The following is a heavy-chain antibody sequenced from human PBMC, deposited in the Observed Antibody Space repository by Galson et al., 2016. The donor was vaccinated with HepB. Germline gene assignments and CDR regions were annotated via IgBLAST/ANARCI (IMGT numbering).Heavy chain of an antibody. CDR1: GYTFTSYA. Sequence: SVKVSCKASGYTFTSYAMHWVRQAPGQRLEWMGWINVGNGNIKSSQKFRGRVTINRETSANTAYMELSSLTSEDTAVYYCARGAQSTMLRRGGSWFDFWGQGTLVTVSS. CDR2: INVGNGNI. J-gene: IGHJ5*01. V-gene: IGHV1-3*01. CDR3: ARGAQSTMLRRGGSWFDF. D-gene: IGHD4/OR15-4a*01.